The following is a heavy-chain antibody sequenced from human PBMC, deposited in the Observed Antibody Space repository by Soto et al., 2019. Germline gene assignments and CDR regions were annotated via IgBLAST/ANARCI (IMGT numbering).Heavy chain of an antibody. V-gene: IGHV3-53*01. CDR2: IYSGGST. CDR1: GFTVSSNY. J-gene: IGHJ1*01. Sequence: EVQLVESGGGLIQPGGSLRLSCAASGFTVSSNYMSWVRQAPGNGLEWVSVIYSGGSTYYADSVKCRFPIYRDNSKNTLYLQMNSLSAEDTAVYYCARDRVESGYPEYFQHWGQGTLVTVSS. CDR3: ARDRVESGYPEYFQH. D-gene: IGHD3-22*01.